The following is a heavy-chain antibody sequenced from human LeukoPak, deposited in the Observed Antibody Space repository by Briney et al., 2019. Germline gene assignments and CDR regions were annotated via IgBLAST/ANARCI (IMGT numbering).Heavy chain of an antibody. Sequence: ASVKVSCKPSLHILTRYGFACVRQAPGEGLEWMGWISAYNFATDYTRKFQGKVTIHADPSTGTVYRDLGSLCGDPPALCCCLRCWSFDRGYFDFWGQGTLVIVSS. CDR1: LHILTRYG. CDR3: LRCWSFDRGYFDF. V-gene: IGHV1-18*01. CDR2: ISAYNFAT. J-gene: IGHJ4*02. D-gene: IGHD3-10*02.